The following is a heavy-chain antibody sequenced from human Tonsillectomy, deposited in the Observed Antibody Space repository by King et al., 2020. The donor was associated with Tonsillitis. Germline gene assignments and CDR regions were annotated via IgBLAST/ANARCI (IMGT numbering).Heavy chain of an antibody. D-gene: IGHD3-3*01. V-gene: IGHV3-7*01. CDR1: GFTFSNYW. Sequence: VQLVESGGGLVQPGGSLRLSCAASGFTFSNYWMSWVRQAPGKGLEWVANIDQDGSEKFYVDSVKGRFTISRDNATKSLYLQMNSLRAEATAVYFCTTFWSGYFDYWGQGTLVTVSS. CDR3: TTFWSGYFDY. J-gene: IGHJ4*02. CDR2: IDQDGSEK.